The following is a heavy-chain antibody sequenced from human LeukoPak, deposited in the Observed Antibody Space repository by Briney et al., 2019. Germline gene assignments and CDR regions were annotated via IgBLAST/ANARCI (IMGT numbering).Heavy chain of an antibody. V-gene: IGHV3-23*01. D-gene: IGHD3-10*01. CDR3: AKNPVRYYYGSGSYLFDY. J-gene: IGHJ4*02. Sequence: GGSLRLSCGASGFTFSSYGMSWVRQAPGKGLEWVSGISGSGGSTYYADSVKGRFTISRDNSKNTLYLQMNSLRAEDTAVYYCAKNPVRYYYGSGSYLFDYWGQGTLVTVSS. CDR2: ISGSGGST. CDR1: GFTFSSYG.